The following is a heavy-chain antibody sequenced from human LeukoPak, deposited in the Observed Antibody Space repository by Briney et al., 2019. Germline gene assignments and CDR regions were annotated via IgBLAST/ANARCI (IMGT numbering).Heavy chain of an antibody. J-gene: IGHJ4*01. D-gene: IGHD3-16*02. CDR3: ARLSRLEPLHN. Sequence: ASVKVSCKASGYSFTTYYIHWVRQAPGHGLEWMGRINPISGGTDLAQKFRGRVTMTRDTSINTAYMELSSLRFDDTAIYYCARLSRLEPLHNWGQGTQVTVSS. CDR2: INPISGGT. CDR1: GYSFTTYY. V-gene: IGHV1-2*06.